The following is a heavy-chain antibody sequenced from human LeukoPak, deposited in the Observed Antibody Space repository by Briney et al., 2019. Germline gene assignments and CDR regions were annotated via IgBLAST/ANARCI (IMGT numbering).Heavy chain of an antibody. V-gene: IGHV3-23*01. J-gene: IGHJ4*02. D-gene: IGHD3-10*01. Sequence: GGSLRLSCAASGFTFSSYAMSWVRQAPGKGLQWVSTISGSGGSTFFADSVKGRFTISRDKSQSTLSLQMNSLRAEDTAVYYCAKDSITMVRGVMRPNFDYWGQGTLVTVSS. CDR1: GFTFSSYA. CDR3: AKDSITMVRGVMRPNFDY. CDR2: ISGSGGST.